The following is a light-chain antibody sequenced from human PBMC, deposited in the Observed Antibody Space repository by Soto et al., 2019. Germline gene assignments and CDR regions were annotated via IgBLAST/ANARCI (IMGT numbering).Light chain of an antibody. V-gene: IGLV1-51*01. CDR2: DNN. CDR1: SSNIGYNY. CDR3: GTWDTSLSAGR. Sequence: QSVLTQPPSVSAAPGQKVTISCSGSSSNIGYNYVSWYQQLPGTAPKLLIYDNNKRPSGIPDRFSGSKSGTSATLGITGLQTGDEANYYCGTWDTSLSAGRFGGGTKLTVL. J-gene: IGLJ2*01.